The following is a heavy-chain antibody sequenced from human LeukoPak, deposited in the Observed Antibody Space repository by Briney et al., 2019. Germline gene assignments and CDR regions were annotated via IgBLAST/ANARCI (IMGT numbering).Heavy chain of an antibody. CDR1: GFTFDDYA. Sequence: GGSLRLSCAASGFTFDDYAMHWVRQAPGKGLEWVSGISWNSGSIGYADSVKGRFTISRDNAKNSLYLQMNSLRAEDMALYYCAKDSSVVVTAELDIWGQGTMVTVSS. CDR3: AKDSSVVVTAELDI. D-gene: IGHD2-21*02. CDR2: ISWNSGSI. V-gene: IGHV3-9*03. J-gene: IGHJ3*02.